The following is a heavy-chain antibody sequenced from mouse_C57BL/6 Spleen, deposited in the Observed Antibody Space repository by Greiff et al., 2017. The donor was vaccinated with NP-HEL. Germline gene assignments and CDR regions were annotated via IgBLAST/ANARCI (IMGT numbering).Heavy chain of an antibody. CDR1: GFTFSSYG. CDR3: ARHRNYYAMDY. Sequence: EVKLMESGGDLVKPGGSLKLSCAASGFTFSSYGMSWVRQTPDKRLEWVATISSGGSYTYYLDSVKGRFTISRDNAKNTLYLQMSSLKSEDTAMYYCARHRNYYAMDYWGQGTSVTVSS. J-gene: IGHJ4*01. V-gene: IGHV5-6*01. CDR2: ISSGGSYT.